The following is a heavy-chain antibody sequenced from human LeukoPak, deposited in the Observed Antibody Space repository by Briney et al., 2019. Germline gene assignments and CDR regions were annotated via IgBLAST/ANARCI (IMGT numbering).Heavy chain of an antibody. CDR3: ARRVGFYGSGSLNYFDP. V-gene: IGHV4-39*02. CDR2: IFRTGST. D-gene: IGHD3-10*01. J-gene: IGHJ5*01. Sequence: SETLSLTCAVSGGSINSSSYYWGWIRQPPGKGLEWIGSIFRTGSTYYSASLKSRVSISVDTSKNHIALKLTSVTAADTAVYFCARRVGFYGSGSLNYFDPWGQGILVSVSS. CDR1: GGSINSSSYY.